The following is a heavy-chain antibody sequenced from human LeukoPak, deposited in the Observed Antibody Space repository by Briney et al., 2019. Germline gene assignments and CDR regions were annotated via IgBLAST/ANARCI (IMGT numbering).Heavy chain of an antibody. D-gene: IGHD1-1*01. V-gene: IGHV4-30-4*01. J-gene: IGHJ4*02. CDR2: IYYNGGT. CDR3: ARVRGELVVDY. CDR1: GGSLSSGENY. Sequence: SETLSLTCTVSGGSLSSGENYWSWIRQPPGKGLQWIGYIYYNGGTYYNPSLKNRVTLSVDTSKNQFSLRLSSVIAADTAVYYCARVRGELVVDYWGQGTLVTVSS.